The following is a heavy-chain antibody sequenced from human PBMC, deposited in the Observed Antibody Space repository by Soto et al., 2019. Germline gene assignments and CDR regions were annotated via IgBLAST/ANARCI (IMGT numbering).Heavy chain of an antibody. CDR2: ISYDGSNK. CDR1: GFTFSSYA. CDR3: ARDFQLQYLDY. Sequence: PGGSLRLSCAASGFTFSSYAMHWVRQAPGKGLEWVAVISYDGSNKYYADSVKGRFTISRDNSKNTLYLQMNSLRAEDTAVYYCARDFQLQYLDYWGQGTLVTVSS. V-gene: IGHV3-30-3*01. J-gene: IGHJ4*02. D-gene: IGHD6-6*01.